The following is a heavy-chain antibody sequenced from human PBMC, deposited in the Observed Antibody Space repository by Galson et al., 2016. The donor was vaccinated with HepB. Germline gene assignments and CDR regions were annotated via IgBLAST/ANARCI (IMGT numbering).Heavy chain of an antibody. CDR3: ATGVAVAGYYYYGMDV. V-gene: IGHV1-24*01. Sequence: SVKVSCKVSGYTLTELSMHWVRQAPGKGLEWMGGFDPEDGETIYAQRFQGRVTMTEDTSTDTAYMELSSLRSEDTAVYYCATGVAVAGYYYYGMDVWGQGTTVTVSS. J-gene: IGHJ6*02. CDR2: FDPEDGET. D-gene: IGHD6-19*01. CDR1: GYTLTELS.